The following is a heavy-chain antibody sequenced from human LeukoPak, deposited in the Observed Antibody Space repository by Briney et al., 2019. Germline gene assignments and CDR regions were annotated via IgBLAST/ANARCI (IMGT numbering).Heavy chain of an antibody. Sequence: ASVKVSCKASGYSFSSYYMHWVRQAPGQGLEWMGIVNPGGAVAQEFQGRVTMTRDTSTSTLYMELSNLRSEDTAVYYCARAGDGFRIFDYWGQGTLVTVSS. CDR3: ARAGDGFRIFDY. V-gene: IGHV1-46*01. CDR1: GYSFSSYY. J-gene: IGHJ4*02. CDR2: VNPGGA. D-gene: IGHD5-24*01.